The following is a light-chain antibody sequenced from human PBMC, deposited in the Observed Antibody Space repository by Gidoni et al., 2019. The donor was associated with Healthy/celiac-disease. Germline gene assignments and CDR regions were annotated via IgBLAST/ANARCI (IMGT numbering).Light chain of an antibody. V-gene: IGKV4-1*01. CDR3: QQYYSTPLT. J-gene: IGKJ2*01. CDR2: WAS. CDR1: QSVLYSSNNKNY. Sequence: DIVLPQSPDSLAVSLGERATINCKSSQSVLYSSNNKNYLAWYQQKPGQPPKLLIYWASTRESGVPDRFSGSGSGTDFTLTISSLQAEDVAVYYCQQYYSTPLTFGQGTKLEIK.